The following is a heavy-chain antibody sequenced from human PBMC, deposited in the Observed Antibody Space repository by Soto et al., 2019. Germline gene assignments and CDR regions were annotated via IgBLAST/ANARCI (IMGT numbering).Heavy chain of an antibody. CDR1: GYTFTGYY. V-gene: IGHV1-2*02. J-gene: IGHJ4*02. CDR3: ARAANAVVVDATLNTFDY. Sequence: ASVKVSCKASGYTFTGYYMHWVRQAPGQGLEWMGWINPNSGGTNYAQKFQGRVTMTRDTSISTAYMELSRLRSDDTAVYYCARAANAVVVDATLNTFDYWGQGTLVTVSS. CDR2: INPNSGGT. D-gene: IGHD2-15*01.